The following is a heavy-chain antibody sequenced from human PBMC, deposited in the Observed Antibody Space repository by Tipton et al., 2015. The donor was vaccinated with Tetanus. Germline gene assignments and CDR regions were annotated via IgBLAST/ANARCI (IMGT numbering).Heavy chain of an antibody. CDR2: ISSDGSDT. Sequence: SLRLSCAASGFSFSSYGMHWVRQAPGKGLDWVSLISSDGSDTYSADSVKGRFTISRDNVKNTVYVQMNSLRVEDTAVYHCVRGGNGLDVWGQGTTVTVSS. J-gene: IGHJ6*02. D-gene: IGHD6-25*01. V-gene: IGHV3-30*03. CDR3: VRGGNGLDV. CDR1: GFSFSSYG.